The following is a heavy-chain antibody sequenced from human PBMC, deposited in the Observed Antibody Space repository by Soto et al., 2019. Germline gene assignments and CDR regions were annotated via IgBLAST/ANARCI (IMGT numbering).Heavy chain of an antibody. CDR3: ARSDYSNYGPRLKS. D-gene: IGHD4-4*01. V-gene: IGHV5-51*01. Sequence: GESMKISCKGSGYRFTTYWIAWVRQMPGKGLEWMGIIYPGDSDTRYSPSFQGQVTISADKSITTAYLQWSSLKASDTAMYYCARSDYSNYGPRLKSWGQGTLVTVSS. J-gene: IGHJ4*02. CDR2: IYPGDSDT. CDR1: GYRFTTYW.